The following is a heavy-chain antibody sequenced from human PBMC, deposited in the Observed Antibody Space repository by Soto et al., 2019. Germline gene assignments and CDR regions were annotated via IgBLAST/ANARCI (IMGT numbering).Heavy chain of an antibody. Sequence: EVPLVESGGGLVQPGESLRLSCAASGFTVSSNYMSWVRQAPGKGLEWVSIIQSGGSTDYAESVKDRFILSRDNSKNTLYLQMNSLRDEDTAVYYCASGSLITLDAFDIWGQGTMVTVSS. J-gene: IGHJ3*02. V-gene: IGHV3-66*01. CDR2: IQSGGST. CDR1: GFTVSSNY. CDR3: ASGSLITLDAFDI. D-gene: IGHD3-22*01.